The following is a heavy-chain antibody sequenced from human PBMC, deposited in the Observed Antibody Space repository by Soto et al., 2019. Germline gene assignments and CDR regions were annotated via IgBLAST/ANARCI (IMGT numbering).Heavy chain of an antibody. CDR2: IYWYDDK. V-gene: IGHV2-5*01. CDR1: GSSLSTSGVG. Sequence: QITLTESGPTLAKPTQPLTLTCTLSGSSLSTSGVGVGWIRQPPGKALEWLALIYWYDDKRYSTSPKSRITVARDTSTNLVVLTMTNMAPVDTATYYCAHTGVTGEARWYFDLSGRGTLVTVSS. J-gene: IGHJ2*01. CDR3: AHTGVTGEARWYFDL. D-gene: IGHD7-27*01.